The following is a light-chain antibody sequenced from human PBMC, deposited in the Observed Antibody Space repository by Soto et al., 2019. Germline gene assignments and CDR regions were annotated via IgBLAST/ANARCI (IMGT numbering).Light chain of an antibody. Sequence: DIQMTQSPSSLSASVGDRVTITCRASQIISSYLNWYQQKPGKAPKLLIYAASSLQSGVPSRFSGSGSGTDFTLTISSLQPEDFATYYCQQSYSTPSTFGQGTKLEMK. CDR2: AAS. CDR3: QQSYSTPST. J-gene: IGKJ2*01. V-gene: IGKV1-39*01. CDR1: QIISSY.